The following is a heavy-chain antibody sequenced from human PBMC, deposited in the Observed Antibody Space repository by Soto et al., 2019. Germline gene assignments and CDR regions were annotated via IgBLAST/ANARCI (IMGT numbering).Heavy chain of an antibody. D-gene: IGHD5-12*01. CDR3: AKSGYSGYDSQYYYYYGMDV. V-gene: IGHV3-23*01. Sequence: GGSLRHSWAAFGLPLCDHGSFRVRQAPRKGAERGSGISGSGGSTYYADSVKGRFTISRDNSKNTLYLQMNSLRAEDTAVYYCAKSGYSGYDSQYYYYYGMDVWGQGTTVTVSS. J-gene: IGHJ6*02. CDR1: GLPLCDHG. CDR2: ISGSGGST.